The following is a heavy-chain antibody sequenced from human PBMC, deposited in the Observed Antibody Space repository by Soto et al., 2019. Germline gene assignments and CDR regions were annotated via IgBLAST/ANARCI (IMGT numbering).Heavy chain of an antibody. V-gene: IGHV1-46*01. CDR2: INPSGGST. J-gene: IGHJ3*02. CDR1: GYTFTGYY. Sequence: ASVKVSCKASGYTFTGYYIHWVRQAPGQGLEWMGVINPSGGSTTYAQKFQGRVTVTRDTSTSTVYMDLISLRSEDTAVYYCARNPDAFDIWGLGTMVTVSS. CDR3: ARNPDAFDI.